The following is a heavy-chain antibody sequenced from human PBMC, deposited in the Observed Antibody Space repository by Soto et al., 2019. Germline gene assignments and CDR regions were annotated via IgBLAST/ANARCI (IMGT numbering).Heavy chain of an antibody. D-gene: IGHD2-21*01. Sequence: QVQLQESGPGLVKPSQTLSLTCTVSGGSVSSGGDYWRWIRQHPGKGLELIGCIDYSGSNYYNPSVKSRFTISGDNSKNQFSLQMSTVTAADTAVYYCARGAHTWYYYDGMDVWGQGTTVTVSS. CDR1: GGSVSSGGDY. J-gene: IGHJ6*02. V-gene: IGHV4-31*03. CDR2: IDYSGSN. CDR3: ARGAHTWYYYDGMDV.